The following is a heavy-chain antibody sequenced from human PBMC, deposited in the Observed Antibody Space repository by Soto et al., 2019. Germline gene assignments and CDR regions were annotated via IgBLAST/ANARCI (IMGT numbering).Heavy chain of an antibody. CDR2: IYSDGRT. D-gene: IGHD3-22*01. CDR1: GFTVSNNY. J-gene: IGHJ4*02. CDR3: ARDPTDSRTSDY. Sequence: EVQLVESGGGLVQPGGSLRLSCAASGFTVSNNYLSWVRQAPGRGLEWVSVIYSDGRTFYADSVKGRFTISRDNSKNTLYLHMISLRAEDTAVYYCARDPTDSRTSDYWGQGTLVTVSS. V-gene: IGHV3-66*01.